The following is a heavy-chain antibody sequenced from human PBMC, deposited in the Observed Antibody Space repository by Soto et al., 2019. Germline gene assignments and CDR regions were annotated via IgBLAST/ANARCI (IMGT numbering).Heavy chain of an antibody. CDR3: ARVGAVAGTRWFDP. Sequence: SVKVSCKASGGTFSSYAISWVRQAPGQGLEWMGGIIPIFGTANYAQKFQGRVTITADESTSTAYMELSSLRSEDTAVYYCARVGAVAGTRWFDPWGQGTLVTVSS. CDR2: IIPIFGTA. J-gene: IGHJ5*02. V-gene: IGHV1-69*13. CDR1: GGTFSSYA. D-gene: IGHD6-19*01.